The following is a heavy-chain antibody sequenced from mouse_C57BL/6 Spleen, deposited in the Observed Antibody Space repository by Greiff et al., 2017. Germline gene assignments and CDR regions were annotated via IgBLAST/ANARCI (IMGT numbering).Heavy chain of an antibody. D-gene: IGHD6-1*01. V-gene: IGHV14-1*01. J-gene: IGHJ4*01. Sequence: EVQLQQSGAELVRPGASVKLSCTASGFNINDYYMHWVKQRPEQGLEWIGRIDPEDGATEYAPKFQGKATMTADTSSNTAYLQLSSLTSEDTAVYYCTEGFRRLEARDDWGQGTTVTVSS. CDR3: TEGFRRLEARDD. CDR1: GFNINDYY. CDR2: IDPEDGAT.